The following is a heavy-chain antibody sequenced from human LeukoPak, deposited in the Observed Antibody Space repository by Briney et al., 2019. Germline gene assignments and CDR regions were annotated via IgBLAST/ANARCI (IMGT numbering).Heavy chain of an antibody. V-gene: IGHV3-48*02. Sequence: PGGSLRLSCAASGFAFSSYSMNWVRQAPGKGLEWLSYITSSSSSIFYADSGKGRFTISRDNAKNSLYLQMNSLRDDDTAVYYCARDRPNTGYDFDYWGQGALVTVSS. CDR3: ARDRPNTGYDFDY. CDR2: ITSSSSSI. D-gene: IGHD5-12*01. CDR1: GFAFSSYS. J-gene: IGHJ4*02.